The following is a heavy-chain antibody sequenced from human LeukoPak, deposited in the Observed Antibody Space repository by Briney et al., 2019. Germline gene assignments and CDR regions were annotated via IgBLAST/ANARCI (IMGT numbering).Heavy chain of an antibody. CDR2: ISSSGSTI. Sequence: PGGSLRLSCAASGFTFSDYYMSWIRQAAGKGREWVSYISSSGSTIYYADSVKGRFTISSDNAKNSLYLHMNSLRAEHTAVYYCARDYYDSSGYYPALDYWGQGTLVTVSS. CDR1: GFTFSDYY. D-gene: IGHD3-22*01. V-gene: IGHV3-11*01. J-gene: IGHJ4*02. CDR3: ARDYYDSSGYYPALDY.